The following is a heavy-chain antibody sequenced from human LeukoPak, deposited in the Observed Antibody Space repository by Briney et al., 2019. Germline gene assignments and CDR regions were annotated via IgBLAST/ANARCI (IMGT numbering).Heavy chain of an antibody. CDR3: ARGSGGYWDYYYGMDV. Sequence: ASVKVSCKASGYTFTSYAMNWVRQAPGQGLEWMGWVNTNTGNPTYAQGFTGRFVFSLDTSVSTAYLQISSLKAEDTAVYYCARGSGGYWDYYYGMDVWGQGTTVTVSS. D-gene: IGHD1-26*01. J-gene: IGHJ6*02. CDR2: VNTNTGNP. CDR1: GYTFTSYA. V-gene: IGHV7-4-1*02.